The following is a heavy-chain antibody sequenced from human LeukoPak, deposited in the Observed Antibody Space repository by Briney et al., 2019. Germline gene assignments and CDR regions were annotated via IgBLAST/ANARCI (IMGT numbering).Heavy chain of an antibody. J-gene: IGHJ4*02. CDR3: ARLSGSSYGKYYFDY. V-gene: IGHV3-21*01. CDR1: GFTLTSYA. CDR2: LTSSSNYI. Sequence: PGGSLRLSCAASGFTLTSYAMEWVRQAPGKGLEWLSSLTSSSNYIYYADSVKGRFTISRDNAKSSLYLQMNSLRAEDTAIYYCARLSGSSYGKYYFDYWGQGTLVTVSS. D-gene: IGHD1-26*01.